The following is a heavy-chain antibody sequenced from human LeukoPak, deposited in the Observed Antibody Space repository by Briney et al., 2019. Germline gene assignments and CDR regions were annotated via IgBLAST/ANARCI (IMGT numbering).Heavy chain of an antibody. CDR3: ARGYSGYDYGY. Sequence: ASVKVSCKASGYTFTGYYMHWVRQAPGQGLEWMGWINPNSGGTNYAQKFQGRVTMTRDTSTSTVYMELSSLESEDTAVYYCARGYSGYDYGYRGQGTLVTVSS. J-gene: IGHJ4*02. CDR2: INPNSGGT. CDR1: GYTFTGYY. V-gene: IGHV1-2*02. D-gene: IGHD5-12*01.